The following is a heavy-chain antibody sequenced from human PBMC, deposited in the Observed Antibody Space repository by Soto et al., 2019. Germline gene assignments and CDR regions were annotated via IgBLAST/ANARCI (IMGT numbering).Heavy chain of an antibody. J-gene: IGHJ5*02. D-gene: IGHD3-3*01. CDR1: GGNVSSYW. CDR2: IYYSGST. Sequence: LSLTGKGCGGNVSSYWWSWIQQKPGKGLEWIGYIYYSGSTNYNPSLKSRVTISVDTSKNQFSLKLSSVTAADTAVYYCARGELRFLEWLLEPWGQGTLVTVSS. CDR3: ARGELRFLEWLLEP. V-gene: IGHV4-59*02.